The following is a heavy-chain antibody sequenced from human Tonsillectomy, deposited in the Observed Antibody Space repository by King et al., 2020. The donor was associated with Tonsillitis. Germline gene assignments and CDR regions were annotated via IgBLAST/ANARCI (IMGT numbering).Heavy chain of an antibody. CDR1: GGSISSDVDH. J-gene: IGHJ3*01. D-gene: IGHD4-23*01. CDR2: IYYSGRT. Sequence: VQLQESGPGLVKPSQTLSLTCTVSGGSISSDVDHWNWIRQHPGEGLEWIGSIYYSGRTPYNPSLTSRVTVSLDTSKIKFSLQLTSVTAAETAAYYCAKQKVDYGENSWSLDFGFDVWGQGTMVTVSS. V-gene: IGHV4-31*03. CDR3: AKQKVDYGENSWSLDFGFDV.